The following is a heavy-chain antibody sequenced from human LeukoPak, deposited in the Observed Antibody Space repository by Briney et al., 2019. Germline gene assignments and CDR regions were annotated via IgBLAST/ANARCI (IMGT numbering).Heavy chain of an antibody. D-gene: IGHD4-17*01. V-gene: IGHV4-61*02. J-gene: IGHJ4*02. CDR3: ARSYGDHYFDY. CDR2: IYTSGST. CDR1: GGFISSGSYY. Sequence: PSETLSLTCTVSGGFISSGSYYWSWIRQPAGKGLEWIGRIYTSGSTNYNPSLKSRVTISVDTSKNQFSLKLSSVTAADTAVYYCARSYGDHYFDYWGQGTLVTVSS.